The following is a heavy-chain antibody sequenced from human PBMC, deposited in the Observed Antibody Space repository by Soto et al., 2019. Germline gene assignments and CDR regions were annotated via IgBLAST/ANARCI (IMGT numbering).Heavy chain of an antibody. J-gene: IGHJ4*02. CDR1: GGTFSSYT. CDR2: IIPILGIA. D-gene: IGHD5-12*01. Sequence: QVQLVQSGAEVKKPGSSVKVSCKASGGTFSSYTISWVRQAPGQGLEWMGRIIPILGIANYAQKFQGRVTIIADKSTGTAYVELSSLRSGDTAVYYCAMHSGYDLAHFDHWGQGTLVTVSS. CDR3: AMHSGYDLAHFDH. V-gene: IGHV1-69*02.